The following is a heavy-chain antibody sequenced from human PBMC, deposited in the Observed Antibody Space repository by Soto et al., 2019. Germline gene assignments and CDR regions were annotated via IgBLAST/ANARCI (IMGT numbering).Heavy chain of an antibody. V-gene: IGHV3-7*03. J-gene: IGHJ4*02. Sequence: EVQLVQSGGGLVQPGGSLRLSCAASGFTLTTYWMKWVRRDPGKGLEWVASMPDDGRDMFYVDSVRGRFTISRDIAKNSRHLQRSSLRAEDSAMYYCARDDGDYVGQGTLVTVSS. CDR1: GFTLTTYW. CDR2: MPDDGRDM. CDR3: ARDDGDY.